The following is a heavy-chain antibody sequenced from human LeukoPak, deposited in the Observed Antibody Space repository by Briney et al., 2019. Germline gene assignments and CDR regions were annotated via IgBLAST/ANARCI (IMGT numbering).Heavy chain of an antibody. Sequence: LAGGSLRLSCVASGFTFSSYAMGWVRQAPGKRPEWVSFLTDSGGTTYYVDSVKGRFTISRDNSKNTLYLHMNSLRAEDTAMYYCAKKRDAFDIWGQGTVVAVSS. CDR1: GFTFSSYA. D-gene: IGHD5-24*01. CDR2: LTDSGGTT. J-gene: IGHJ3*02. CDR3: AKKRDAFDI. V-gene: IGHV3-23*01.